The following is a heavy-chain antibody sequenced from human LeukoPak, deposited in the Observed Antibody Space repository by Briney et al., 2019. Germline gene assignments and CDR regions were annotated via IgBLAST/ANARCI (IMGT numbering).Heavy chain of an antibody. D-gene: IGHD3-22*01. CDR3: ARDLVRHDTSGYTNLVY. J-gene: IGHJ4*02. Sequence: ASVKVSCKTSGYIFTTYGISWVRRAPGQGLESMGWISIYHGNTNYAEKLQGRVTMTTDTSTSTAYMELRSLRSDDTAVYYCARDLVRHDTSGYTNLVYWGQGTLVTVSS. CDR2: ISIYHGNT. V-gene: IGHV1-18*01. CDR1: GYIFTTYG.